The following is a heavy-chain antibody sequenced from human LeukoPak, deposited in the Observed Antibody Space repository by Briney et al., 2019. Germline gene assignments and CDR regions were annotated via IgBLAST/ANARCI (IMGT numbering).Heavy chain of an antibody. J-gene: IGHJ6*02. Sequence: ASVKVSCKASGYTFTSYGISWVRQAPGQGLEWMGWISAYNGNTNYAQKLQGRVTMTTDTSTSTAYMELRSLRSDDTAVYYCASRDSSSWHPYYYGMDVWGQGTTVTVSS. CDR1: GYTFTSYG. D-gene: IGHD6-13*01. V-gene: IGHV1-18*01. CDR3: ASRDSSSWHPYYYGMDV. CDR2: ISAYNGNT.